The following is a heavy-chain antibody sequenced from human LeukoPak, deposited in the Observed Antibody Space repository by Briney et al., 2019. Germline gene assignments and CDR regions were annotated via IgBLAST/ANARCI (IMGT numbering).Heavy chain of an antibody. CDR2: INPNGGNT. CDR1: GYTFTNYY. D-gene: IGHD3-16*01. CDR3: ARERCAWGEDF. J-gene: IGHJ4*02. V-gene: IGHV1-46*01. Sequence: GASVKVSCKASGYTFTNYYIHWVRQAPGQGLEWVGLINPNGGNTGYAQRFQGRVTVTTDTSTSTVYMELNSLGSEDTAVYYCARERCAWGEDFWGQGTLVTVSS.